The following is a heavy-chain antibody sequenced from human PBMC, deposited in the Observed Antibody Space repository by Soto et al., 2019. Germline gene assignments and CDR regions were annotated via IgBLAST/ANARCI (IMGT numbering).Heavy chain of an antibody. Sequence: QVQLVESGGGVVQTGRSLRLSCAASGFTFSSYAMHWVRQAPGKGLEWVAVISYDGSNKYYADSVKGRFTISRDNSKNTLYLEMNRLRAEDTAVYYCARGGRRAVVYYYYYGMDVWGQGTTVTVSS. V-gene: IGHV3-30-3*01. D-gene: IGHD6-19*01. CDR3: ARGGRRAVVYYYYYGMDV. J-gene: IGHJ6*02. CDR2: ISYDGSNK. CDR1: GFTFSSYA.